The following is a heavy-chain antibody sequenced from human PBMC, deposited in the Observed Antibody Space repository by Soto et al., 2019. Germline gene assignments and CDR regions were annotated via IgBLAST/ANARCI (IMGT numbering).Heavy chain of an antibody. D-gene: IGHD3-22*01. CDR1: GGSVSSYY. Sequence: SETLSLTCSVSGGSVSSYYWSWIRQPAGKGLEWIGHIYINGSNNYNSALKSRVTMSIDTSKNQVSLTLKSVTAADTAVYYCVGTDTSGYYYYFDYWGQGNLVTVSS. CDR2: IYINGSN. V-gene: IGHV4-4*07. J-gene: IGHJ4*02. CDR3: VGTDTSGYYYYFDY.